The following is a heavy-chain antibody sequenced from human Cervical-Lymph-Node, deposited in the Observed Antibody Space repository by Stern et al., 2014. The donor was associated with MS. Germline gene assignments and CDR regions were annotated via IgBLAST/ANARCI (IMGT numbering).Heavy chain of an antibody. CDR2: IYPSDSDI. CDR3: ARLTGRWSNEGYLDP. J-gene: IGHJ5*02. CDR1: GFSFDSYYW. D-gene: IGHD5-12*01. V-gene: IGHV5-51*03. Sequence: VQLVQSGAEVKKPGEALKIACKGSGFSFDSYYWIAWVRQLPGKGLEGMGIIYPSDSDIRYSPSFQGQVTISADKSIPPAYLQWSSLKASDTAIYYCARLTGRWSNEGYLDPWGQGTLVTVSS.